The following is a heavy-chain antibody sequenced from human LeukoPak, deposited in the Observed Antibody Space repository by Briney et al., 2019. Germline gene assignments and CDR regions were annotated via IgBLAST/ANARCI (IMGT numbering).Heavy chain of an antibody. CDR3: ARGPDRYYYDSSGYFGY. V-gene: IGHV4-34*01. D-gene: IGHD3-22*01. Sequence: KAPETLSLTCAGYGWSFRGYYWSWIRQPPGKGLEWIGEMNHSGSTNDKPSLKSRFTISVDTSKIQFSLKLSSVTAADTAVYYCARGPDRYYYDSSGYFGYWGQGTLVTVSS. CDR2: MNHSGST. J-gene: IGHJ4*02. CDR1: GWSFRGYY.